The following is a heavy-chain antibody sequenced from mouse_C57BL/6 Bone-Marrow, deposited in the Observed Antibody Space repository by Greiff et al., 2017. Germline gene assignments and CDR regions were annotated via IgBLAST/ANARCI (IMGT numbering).Heavy chain of an antibody. V-gene: IGHV1-61*01. CDR1: GYTFTSYW. Sequence: QVQLQQPGAELVRPGSSVKLSCKASGYTFTSYWMDWVKQRPGQGLEWIGNIYPSDSETHYNQKFKDKATLTVDKSSSTAYMQLSSLTSEDSAVYYCARAETDQAWEFAYWGQGTLVTVSA. CDR2: IYPSDSET. J-gene: IGHJ3*01. CDR3: ARAETDQAWEFAY. D-gene: IGHD3-2*02.